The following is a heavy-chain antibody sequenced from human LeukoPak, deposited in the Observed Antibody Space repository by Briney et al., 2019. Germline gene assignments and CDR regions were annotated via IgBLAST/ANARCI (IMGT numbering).Heavy chain of an antibody. CDR3: AKDLDGSGMYGGTDS. CDR2: ITASARTT. J-gene: IGHJ4*02. D-gene: IGHD6-25*01. CDR1: GFNFRDYG. V-gene: IGHV3-23*01. Sequence: GGSLRLSCEASGFNFRDYGMNWVRQAPGKGLGGVSGITASARTTYYADSVKGRFTIYSDNSKNTLSLQMSSLRAEDTAVYYCAKDLDGSGMYGGTDSWGQGTPVTVSS.